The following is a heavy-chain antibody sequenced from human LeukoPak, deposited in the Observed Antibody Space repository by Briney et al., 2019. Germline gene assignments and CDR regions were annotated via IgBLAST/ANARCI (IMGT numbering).Heavy chain of an antibody. CDR1: GGSISSGGYY. CDR2: IYYSGST. Sequence: SETLSLTCTVSGGSISSGGYYWSWIRQHPGKGLEWRGYIYYSGSTYYNPSLKSRVTISVDTSKNQFSLKLSSVTAADTAVYYCARDLADSSGYPPDAFDIWGQGTMVTVSS. CDR3: ARDLADSSGYPPDAFDI. J-gene: IGHJ3*02. V-gene: IGHV4-31*03. D-gene: IGHD3-22*01.